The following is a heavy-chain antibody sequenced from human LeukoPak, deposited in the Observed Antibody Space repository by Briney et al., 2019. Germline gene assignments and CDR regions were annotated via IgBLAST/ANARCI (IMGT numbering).Heavy chain of an antibody. CDR2: IYYSGST. V-gene: IGHV4-59*01. J-gene: IGHJ5*02. CDR3: AREFTYYYDSSGHGFDP. D-gene: IGHD3-22*01. Sequence: SETLSLTCTVSGGSISSYYWSWIRQPPGKGLEWIGYIYYSGSTNYNPSLKSRVTISVDTSKNQFSLKLNSVTAADTAVYYCAREFTYYYDSSGHGFDPWGQGTLVTVSS. CDR1: GGSISSYY.